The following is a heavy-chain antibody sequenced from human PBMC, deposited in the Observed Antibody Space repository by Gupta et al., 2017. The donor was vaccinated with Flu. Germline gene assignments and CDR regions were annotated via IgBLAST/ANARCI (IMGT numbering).Heavy chain of an antibody. V-gene: IGHV3-23*01. D-gene: IGHD2-8*01. CDR1: LTCSSHG. CDR2: SSGSGANT. J-gene: IGHJ4*02. CDR3: ARSAGVHFFDY. Sequence: LTCSSHGRGWVRQAPGKGLERVAGSSGSGANTYHAASVKGRFTISRDNSRNTLYLQMNSLRADDTAVYYCARSAGVHFFDYWGQGTLVTVSS.